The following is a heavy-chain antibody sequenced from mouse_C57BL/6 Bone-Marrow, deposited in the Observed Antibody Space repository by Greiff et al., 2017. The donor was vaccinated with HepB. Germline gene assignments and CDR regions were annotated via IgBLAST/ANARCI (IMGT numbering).Heavy chain of an antibody. CDR3: ARHEGTLGAY. Sequence: EVNVVESGGDLVKPGGSLKLSCAASGFTFSSYGMSWVRQTPDKRLEWVATISSGGSYTYYPDSVKGRFTISRDNAKNTLYLQMSSLKSEDTAMYYCARHEGTLGAYWGQGTLVTVSA. J-gene: IGHJ3*01. CDR1: GFTFSSYG. V-gene: IGHV5-6*01. CDR2: ISSGGSYT. D-gene: IGHD4-1*01.